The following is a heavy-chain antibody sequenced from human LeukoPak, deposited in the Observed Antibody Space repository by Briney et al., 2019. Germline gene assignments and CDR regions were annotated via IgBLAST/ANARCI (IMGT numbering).Heavy chain of an antibody. V-gene: IGHV3-30*04. CDR3: VRDTQGSSWYSFPY. D-gene: IGHD6-13*01. Sequence: GESLRLSCAASGFTFTTYAMHWVRQAPGKGLEWVAVTSSNEKNKFYADSVKGRFTVSRDNSKDTLYLQMNNLRAEDTALYYCVRDTQGSSWYSFPYWGQGALVTVSS. J-gene: IGHJ4*02. CDR1: GFTFTTYA. CDR2: TSSNEKNK.